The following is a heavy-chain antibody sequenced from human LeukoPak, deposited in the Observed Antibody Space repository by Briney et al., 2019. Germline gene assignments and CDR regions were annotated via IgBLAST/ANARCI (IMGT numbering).Heavy chain of an antibody. CDR1: GGTFSSYA. Sequence: ASVKVSCKASGGTFSSYAISWVRQAPGQGLEWMGGIIPIFGTANYAQKFQGRVTITADKSTSTAYMELSSLTSEDTAVYYCASLGWGLDYWGQGTLVTVSS. CDR2: IIPIFGTA. D-gene: IGHD6-19*01. CDR3: ASLGWGLDY. J-gene: IGHJ4*02. V-gene: IGHV1-69*06.